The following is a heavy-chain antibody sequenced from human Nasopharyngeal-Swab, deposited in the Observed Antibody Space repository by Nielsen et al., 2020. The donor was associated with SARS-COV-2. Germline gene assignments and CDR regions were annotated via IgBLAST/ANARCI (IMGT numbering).Heavy chain of an antibody. CDR3: ARDGLIEQSDGSGYSAYYFDY. V-gene: IGHV3-20*04. CDR1: GFTFDDYG. Sequence: GESLKISCAASGFTFDDYGMNWVRQAPGKGLEWVAGINWNGGSTSFADSVKGRFTISRDNAKNSLYLQVNSLRAEDTALYFCARDGLIEQSDGSGYSAYYFDYWGQGVLVTVSS. CDR2: INWNGGST. J-gene: IGHJ4*02. D-gene: IGHD3-22*01.